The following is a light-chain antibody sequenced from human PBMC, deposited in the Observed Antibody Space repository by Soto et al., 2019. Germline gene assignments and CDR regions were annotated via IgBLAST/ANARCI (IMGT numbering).Light chain of an antibody. CDR1: SSDIGSYNR. V-gene: IGLV2-18*02. CDR3: SSFTTSDSYV. Sequence: QSVLTQPPSVSGSPGQSVTISCTGTSSDIGSYNRVSWYQQPPGAAPKLMICEVNNRPSGVPERFSGSKSGNTASLTIFGLQAEDEAAYYSSSFTTSDSYVFGTGTKVTVL. J-gene: IGLJ1*01. CDR2: EVN.